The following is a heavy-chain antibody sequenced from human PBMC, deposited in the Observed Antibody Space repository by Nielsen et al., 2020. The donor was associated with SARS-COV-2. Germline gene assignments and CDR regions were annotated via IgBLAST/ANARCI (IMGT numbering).Heavy chain of an antibody. CDR2: ISSGSVTI. CDR3: AALGEMLLILSYGMDV. V-gene: IGHV3-48*01. D-gene: IGHD3-22*01. J-gene: IGHJ6*02. Sequence: GESLKISCAASGFGFSSYSMDWVRQAPGKGLEWVSYISSGSVTIYYADSVRGRFTISRDNSKSTLYLQMNSLRPEDTAVYYCAALGEMLLILSYGMDVWGQGTTVTVSS. CDR1: GFGFSSYS.